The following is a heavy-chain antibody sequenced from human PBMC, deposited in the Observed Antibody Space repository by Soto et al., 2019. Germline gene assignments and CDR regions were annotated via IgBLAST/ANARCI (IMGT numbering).Heavy chain of an antibody. V-gene: IGHV4-30-4*01. CDR1: GGSISSIDYF. J-gene: IGHJ5*02. D-gene: IGHD2-2*01. CDR2: IYHTGTT. Sequence: SETLSLTCSVSGGSISSIDYFWSWIRQPPGKGLEWIGFIYHTGTTYYNPSLRSRVTISIDTSKSQFSMKLNSVTVADTAVYYCARVMAAMQNWLDPWGQGTLVTVSS. CDR3: ARVMAAMQNWLDP.